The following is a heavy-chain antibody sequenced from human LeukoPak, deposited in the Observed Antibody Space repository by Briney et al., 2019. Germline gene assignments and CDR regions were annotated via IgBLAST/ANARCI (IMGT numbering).Heavy chain of an antibody. CDR2: INPNSGGT. J-gene: IGHJ4*02. V-gene: IGHV1-2*02. CDR1: GYTFTGYY. CDR3: ARVLYYYGSGSYSPGY. D-gene: IGHD3-10*01. Sequence: ASVKVSCKASGYTFTGYYMHWVRQAPGQGLEWMGWINPNSGGTNYAQKFQGRVTMTRDTSISTAYMELSRLRSDDTAVYYCARVLYYYGSGSYSPGYWGQGTLVTVSS.